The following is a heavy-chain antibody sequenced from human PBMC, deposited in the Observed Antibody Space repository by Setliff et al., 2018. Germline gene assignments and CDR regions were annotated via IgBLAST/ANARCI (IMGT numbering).Heavy chain of an antibody. D-gene: IGHD3-22*01. J-gene: IGHJ6*03. CDR3: ARLALTGYDSSGYYYALEYYYYMDV. CDR2: INSGGSST. CDR1: GFTFSSSS. Sequence: GGSLRLSCAASGFTFSSSSMTWVRQAPGKGLEWVSAINSGGSSTYYADSVKGRFTISRDNANQSLYLQMNSLRAEDTAVYYCARLALTGYDSSGYYYALEYYYYMDVWGKGTTVTVSS. V-gene: IGHV3-23*01.